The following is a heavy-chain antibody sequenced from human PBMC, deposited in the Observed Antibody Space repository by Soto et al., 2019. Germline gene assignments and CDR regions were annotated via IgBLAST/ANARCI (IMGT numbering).Heavy chain of an antibody. CDR2: INDQGGSP. D-gene: IGHD3-10*01. J-gene: IGHJ6*02. CDR3: ARSMVRGPNYGMDV. CDR1: GFTFSNEG. V-gene: IGHV3-74*01. Sequence: GGSMRLSFAASGFTFSNEGMHWVRQAPGKGLVWISRINDQGGSPTYADSVKGRFTISRDNVKNTLYLQMNSLRAEDTAVYYCARSMVRGPNYGMDVWGQGTTVTVSS.